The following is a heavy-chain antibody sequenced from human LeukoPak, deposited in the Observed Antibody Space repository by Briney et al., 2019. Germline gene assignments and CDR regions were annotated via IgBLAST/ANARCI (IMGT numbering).Heavy chain of an antibody. CDR1: GITFNKYS. J-gene: IGHJ6*03. D-gene: IGHD1-26*01. Sequence: PGGSLRLSCAASGITFNKYSMNWVRQAPGKGLEWVSSISTSSIYIYYADSVKGRFTISRDNAKNSLYLQMNSLRAEDTAVYYCARALKGVRRRLGGTTTFEDYYYMDVWGKGTTVTISS. CDR2: ISTSSIYI. V-gene: IGHV3-21*01. CDR3: ARALKGVRRRLGGTTTFEDYYYMDV.